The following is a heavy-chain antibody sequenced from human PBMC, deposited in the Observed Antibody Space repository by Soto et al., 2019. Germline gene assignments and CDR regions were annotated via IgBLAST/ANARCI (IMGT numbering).Heavy chain of an antibody. CDR1: GFTFSAYA. Sequence: WGSLRLSCAASGFTFSAYAMGWVRQPPGKGLEWVSSIGVSDGSRYYADSVKGRFSISRDNSENTGYLQMNGLRAEDTAVYYCVKDTPAWRQVWLCAFCGQGVQVSVSS. D-gene: IGHD2-2*01. CDR3: VKDTPAWRQVWLCAF. V-gene: IGHV3-23*01. J-gene: IGHJ1*01. CDR2: IGVSDGSR.